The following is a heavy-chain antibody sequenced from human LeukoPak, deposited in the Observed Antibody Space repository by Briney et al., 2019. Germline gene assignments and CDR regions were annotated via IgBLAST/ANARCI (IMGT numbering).Heavy chain of an antibody. CDR1: GFTFSSYS. V-gene: IGHV3-21*01. Sequence: GGSLRLSCAASGFTFSSYSMNWVRRAPGKGLEWVSSISSSSSYIYYADSVKGRFTISRDNSKNTLYLQMNSLRAEDTAVYYCAKVGSMDVWGQGTTVTVSS. J-gene: IGHJ6*02. CDR2: ISSSSSYI. D-gene: IGHD2-15*01. CDR3: AKVGSMDV.